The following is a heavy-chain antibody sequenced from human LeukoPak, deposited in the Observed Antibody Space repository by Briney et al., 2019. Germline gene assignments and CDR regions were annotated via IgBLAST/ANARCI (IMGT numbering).Heavy chain of an antibody. D-gene: IGHD4-11*01. Sequence: SETLSLTCTVSGGSISSYYWSWIRQPAGKGLEWIGRIYTSGSTNYNPSLKSRVTMSVDTSKNQFSLKLSSVTAADTAVYYCAREWEGWTTVDYFDYWGQGTLVTVSS. CDR2: IYTSGST. J-gene: IGHJ4*02. V-gene: IGHV4-4*07. CDR3: AREWEGWTTVDYFDY. CDR1: GGSISSYY.